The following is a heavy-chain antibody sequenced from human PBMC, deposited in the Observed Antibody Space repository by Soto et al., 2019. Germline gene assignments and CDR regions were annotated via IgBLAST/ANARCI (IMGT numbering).Heavy chain of an antibody. D-gene: IGHD6-6*01. CDR2: ITDSGDST. CDR3: VKGSRSSRPYYFDF. Sequence: VQLLESGGGLEQPGGSLRLSCAASGFTFSSYAMSWVRQAPVRGLEWVSAITDSGDSTYHADSVKGRFTISRDNSKNTLYLQMNSLRAEDTAVYYCVKGSRSSRPYYFDFWGQGTLVTVSS. CDR1: GFTFSSYA. J-gene: IGHJ4*02. V-gene: IGHV3-23*01.